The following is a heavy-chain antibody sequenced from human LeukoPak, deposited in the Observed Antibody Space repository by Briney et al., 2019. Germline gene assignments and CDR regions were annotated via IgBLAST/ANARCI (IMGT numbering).Heavy chain of an antibody. CDR2: IKSNIDGGTT. CDR3: TTPNY. CDR1: GFTFSDYY. J-gene: IGHJ4*02. Sequence: GGSLRLSCAASGFTFSDYYMSWIRQAPGKGLEWVGRIKSNIDGGTTDYAAPVKGRFTISRDDSKNTLYLQMNSLKIEDTAVYYCTTPNYWGQGTLVTVSS. V-gene: IGHV3-15*01.